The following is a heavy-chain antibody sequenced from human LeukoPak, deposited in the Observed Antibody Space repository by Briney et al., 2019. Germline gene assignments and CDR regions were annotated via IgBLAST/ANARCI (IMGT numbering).Heavy chain of an antibody. CDR1: GFTFSDYY. D-gene: IGHD5-12*01. CDR2: ITSSGDDI. V-gene: IGHV3-11*01. CDR3: ASDIVATSGDF. Sequence: PGGSLRLSCAASGFTFSDYYMSWIRQAPGKGLEWVAYITSSGDDIYYADSVKGRFTISRDNAKNALFLRMSRLRVEDTATYYCASDIVATSGDFWGQGTLVSVSS. J-gene: IGHJ4*02.